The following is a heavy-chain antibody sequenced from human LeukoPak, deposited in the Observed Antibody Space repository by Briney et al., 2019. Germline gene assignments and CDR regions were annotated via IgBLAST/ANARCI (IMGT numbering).Heavy chain of an antibody. CDR2: IYHTGST. V-gene: IGHV4-59*02. D-gene: IGHD2/OR15-2a*01. J-gene: IGHJ4*02. CDR1: GGSVSDYY. CDR3: ARGFLGDYFDY. Sequence: SETLSLTCTISGGSVSDYYWSWIRQSPGKGLEWIGYIYHTGSTSYSPSLKSRVTISADTSQNQFSLKLSSVTAADTAVYYCARGFLGDYFDYWGQGTLVTVSS.